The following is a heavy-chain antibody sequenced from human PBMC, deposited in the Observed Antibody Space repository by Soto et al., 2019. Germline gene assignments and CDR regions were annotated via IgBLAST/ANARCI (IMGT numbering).Heavy chain of an antibody. CDR1: GGTFSSYT. CDR3: ARDQLRAYSSGWYPLDV. Sequence: SVKVSCKASGGTFSSYTISWVRQAPGQGLEWMGRIIPILGIANYAQKFQGRVTITADKSTSTAYMELSSLRSEDTAVYYCARDQLRAYSSGWYPLDVWGKGTTVTVSS. V-gene: IGHV1-69*04. D-gene: IGHD6-19*01. J-gene: IGHJ6*04. CDR2: IIPILGIA.